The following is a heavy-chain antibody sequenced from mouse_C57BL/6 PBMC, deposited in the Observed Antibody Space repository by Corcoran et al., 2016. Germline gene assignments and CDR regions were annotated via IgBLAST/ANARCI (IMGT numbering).Heavy chain of an antibody. Sequence: EVQLQQSGPVLVKPGASVKMSCKASGYTFTDYYMNWVKQSHGKSLEWIGVINPYNGGTSYKQKFKGKATLTVDKSSSTAYMELNSLTSEDSAVYYCARGEPLYYAMDYWGQGTSVTVSS. CDR2: INPYNGGT. CDR3: ARGEPLYYAMDY. CDR1: GYTFTDYY. V-gene: IGHV1-19*01. J-gene: IGHJ4*01.